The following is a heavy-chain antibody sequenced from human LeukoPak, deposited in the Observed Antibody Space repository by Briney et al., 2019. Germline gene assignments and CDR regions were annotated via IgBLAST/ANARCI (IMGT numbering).Heavy chain of an antibody. CDR1: GYTFTSYD. CDR2: MNPNSGNT. D-gene: IGHD2-2*01. J-gene: IGHJ6*02. Sequence: ASVKVSRKASGYTFTSYDINWVRQATGQGLEWMGWMNPNSGNTGYAQKFQGRVTMTRNTSISTAYMELRSLRSDDTAVYYCARSNSNYLGYCSSTSCYESYYYYGMDVWGQGTTVTVSS. CDR3: ARSNSNYLGYCSSTSCYESYYYYGMDV. V-gene: IGHV1-8*01.